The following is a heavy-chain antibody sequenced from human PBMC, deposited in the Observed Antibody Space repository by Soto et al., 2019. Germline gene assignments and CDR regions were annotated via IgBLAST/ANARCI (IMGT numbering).Heavy chain of an antibody. V-gene: IGHV4-59*08. CDR2: IYYSGST. D-gene: IGHD5-18*01. Sequence: PSETLSLTCTVSGGSISSYYWSWIRQPPGKGLEWIGYIYYSGSTNYNPSLKSRVTISVDTSKNQFSLKLSSVTAADTAVYYCASLKLSSYYYYYVDVWGQGTTFTVPS. J-gene: IGHJ6*03. CDR1: GGSISSYY. CDR3: ASLKLSSYYYYYVDV.